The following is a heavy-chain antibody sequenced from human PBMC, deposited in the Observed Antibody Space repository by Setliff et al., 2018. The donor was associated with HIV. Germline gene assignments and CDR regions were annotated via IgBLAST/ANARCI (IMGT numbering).Heavy chain of an antibody. CDR3: ARDGRYCSGGSCFTNRASYYYYYMDV. CDR2: INPRSGGT. Sequence: ASVKVSCKASRYTFTGHYMHWVRQAPGQGLEWVGWINPRSGGTNYAQKFQGRVTMTRDTSISTAYMELSRLTSDDTAVYYCARDGRYCSGGSCFTNRASYYYYYMDVWGKGTTVTVS. CDR1: RYTFTGHY. D-gene: IGHD2-15*01. J-gene: IGHJ6*03. V-gene: IGHV1-2*02.